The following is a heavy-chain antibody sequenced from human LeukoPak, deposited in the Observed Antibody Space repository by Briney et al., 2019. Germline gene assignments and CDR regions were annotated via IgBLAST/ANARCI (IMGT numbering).Heavy chain of an antibody. J-gene: IGHJ4*02. V-gene: IGHV5-51*01. CDR3: ARPPQGSSGSKGFDY. CDR2: IYPGDYDT. D-gene: IGHD6-19*01. CDR1: GYSFTSYW. Sequence: HGESLKISCKGSGYSFTSYWIVWVRQMPGKGLELMGIIYPGDYDTRYSPSFQGQVTISADKSINIAYLQWNSLKASDTAMYFCARPPQGSSGSKGFDYWGQGTLVTVSS.